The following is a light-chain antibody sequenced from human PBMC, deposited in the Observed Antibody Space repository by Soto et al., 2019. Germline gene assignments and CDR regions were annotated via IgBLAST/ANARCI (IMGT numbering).Light chain of an antibody. CDR1: QSVSSNY. J-gene: IGKJ5*01. CDR2: GAS. V-gene: IGKV3-20*01. CDR3: QQYDDSIT. Sequence: EIVLTQSPDTLSLSPGESATLSCRASQSVSSNYLAWYRQKPGRAPRLLIYGASNRATGIPDRFSGSGSGTDFTLTISRLEPEDFAVFYCQQYDDSITFGQGTRLEIE.